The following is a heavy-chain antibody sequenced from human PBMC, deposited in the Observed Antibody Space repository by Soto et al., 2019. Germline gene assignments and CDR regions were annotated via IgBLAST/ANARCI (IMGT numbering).Heavy chain of an antibody. Sequence: QVQFVQSGAEGEKPGASVTVSCKASGYSFNTYALHWVRQAPGQRLEWMGWINAANGNTKYSQKFQGRVSITRDTSASTVYMELSGLRSEDTAVYYCTRSAVRPSGGLIGPFDXWGXXXXVTVSS. V-gene: IGHV1-3*01. D-gene: IGHD3-16*02. CDR3: TRSAVRPSGGLIGPFDX. CDR2: INAANGNT. CDR1: GYSFNTYA. J-gene: IGHJ4*01.